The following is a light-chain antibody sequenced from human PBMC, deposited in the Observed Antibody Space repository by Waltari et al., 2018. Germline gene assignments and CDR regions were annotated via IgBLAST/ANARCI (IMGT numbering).Light chain of an antibody. CDR2: EVT. Sequence: QSALTQPASVSGSPGQSITISCSGTSSDIGNYDLVSWFQHHPGKAPKLVIYEVTKRPSWVSSRFSGSKTGNTASLTISGLQAEDEAHYYCCSHAGSRSIWVIGGGTKLTVL. J-gene: IGLJ3*02. V-gene: IGLV2-23*02. CDR3: CSHAGSRSIWV. CDR1: SSDIGNYDL.